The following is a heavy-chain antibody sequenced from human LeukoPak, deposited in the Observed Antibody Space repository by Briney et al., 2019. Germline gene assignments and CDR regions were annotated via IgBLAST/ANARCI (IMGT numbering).Heavy chain of an antibody. V-gene: IGHV4-59*12. CDR3: ARVKYHYYDSGEDY. Sequence: PSETLSLTCTVSGDSISSYYWSWIRQPPGKGLEWIGYIYYIGSTNYNPSLKSRVTISLDTSKNQFSLKLSSVTAADTAVYYCARVKYHYYDSGEDYWGQGTLVTVSS. J-gene: IGHJ4*02. CDR2: IYYIGST. CDR1: GDSISSYY. D-gene: IGHD3-22*01.